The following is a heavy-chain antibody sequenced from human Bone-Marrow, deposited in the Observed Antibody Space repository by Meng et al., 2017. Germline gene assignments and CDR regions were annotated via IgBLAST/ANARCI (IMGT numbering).Heavy chain of an antibody. V-gene: IGHV3-30*01. CDR2: ISYDGSNK. Sequence: VQLVESGGGLVQPGGSLRLSCAASGFTFSSYAMHWVRQAPGKGLEWVAVISYDGSNKYYADSVKGRFTISRDNSKNTLYLQMNSLRAEDTAVYYCARVHFDYWGQGTLVTVSS. CDR1: GFTFSSYA. J-gene: IGHJ4*02. CDR3: ARVHFDY.